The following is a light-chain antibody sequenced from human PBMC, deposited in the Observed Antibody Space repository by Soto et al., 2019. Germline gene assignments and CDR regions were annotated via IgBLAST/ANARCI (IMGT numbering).Light chain of an antibody. CDR1: SGHSSYA. V-gene: IGLV4-69*01. CDR2: LNSDGSH. CDR3: QTWGTGIWV. Sequence: QLVLTQSPSASASLGASVKLTCTLSSGHSSYAIAWHQQQPEKGTRHLMKLNSDGSHSKGDGIPVRFSGYSSGAERYPTISIHHYEDEADYYCQTWGTGIWVFGGGTKLTVL. J-gene: IGLJ3*02.